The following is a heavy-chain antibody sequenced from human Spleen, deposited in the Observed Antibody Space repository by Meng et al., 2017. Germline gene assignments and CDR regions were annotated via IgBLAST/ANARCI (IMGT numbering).Heavy chain of an antibody. D-gene: IGHD3-3*01. J-gene: IGHJ4*02. CDR2: ISDSGSST. V-gene: IGHV3-23*01. Sequence: ESLKISCAASGFIFSNHAMHWVRQAPGKGLEWVSAISDSGSSTYDADSVKGRFTISRDNSKNTLYLQMNSLRVEDTAVYYCAKDRSGYFDYWGQGTLVTVSS. CDR3: AKDRSGYFDY. CDR1: GFIFSNHA.